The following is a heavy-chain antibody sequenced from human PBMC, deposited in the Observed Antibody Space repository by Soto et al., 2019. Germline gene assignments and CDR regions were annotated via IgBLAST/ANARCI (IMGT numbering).Heavy chain of an antibody. CDR1: GFIFENFG. CDR2: ISGSGFKK. D-gene: IGHD1-26*01. J-gene: IGHJ5*02. V-gene: IGHV3-23*01. Sequence: GSLRLSCAASGFIFENFGMSWFRQAPGKGLEWISSISGSGFKKYYADSVTGRFTISRDNSKSTVYLELNNLSAEDTAVYHCAKNQGVELVPLATVDWFDPWGQGSVVTVSS. CDR3: AKNQGVELVPLATVDWFDP.